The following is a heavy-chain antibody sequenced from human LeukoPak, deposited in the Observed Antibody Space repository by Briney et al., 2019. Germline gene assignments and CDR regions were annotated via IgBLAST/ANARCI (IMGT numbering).Heavy chain of an antibody. V-gene: IGHV3-21*01. CDR3: ARDLRGRRIAAAGTLAGNWFDP. CDR1: GFTFSSYS. CDR2: ISSSSSYI. D-gene: IGHD6-13*01. Sequence: GGSLRLSCAASGFTFSSYSMNWVRQAPGKGLEWVSSISSSSSYIYYAASVKGRFTISRDNAKNSMYLQMNSLRAEDTAVYYCARDLRGRRIAAAGTLAGNWFDPWGQGTLVTVSS. J-gene: IGHJ5*02.